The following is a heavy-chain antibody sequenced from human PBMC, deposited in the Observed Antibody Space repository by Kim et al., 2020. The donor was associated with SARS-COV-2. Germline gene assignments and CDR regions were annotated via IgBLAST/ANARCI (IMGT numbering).Heavy chain of an antibody. Sequence: GGSLRLSCAASGFTFSSYGMHWVRQAPGKGLEWVAVISYDGSNKYYADSVKGRFTISRDNSKNTLYLQMNSLRAEDTAVYYCAKDKYEYYYYGMDVWGQGTTVTVSS. CDR3: AKDKYEYYYYGMDV. D-gene: IGHD2-2*01. J-gene: IGHJ6*02. CDR2: ISYDGSNK. CDR1: GFTFSSYG. V-gene: IGHV3-30*18.